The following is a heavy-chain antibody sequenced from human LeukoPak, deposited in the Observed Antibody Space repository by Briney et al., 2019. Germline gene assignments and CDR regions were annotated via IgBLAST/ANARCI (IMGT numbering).Heavy chain of an antibody. CDR2: IYSGGAT. CDR1: GFTVTTSY. J-gene: IGHJ4*02. Sequence: PGGSLRLSCAASGFTVTTSYMSWFRQAPGKGLEWVSIIYSGGATYYAASVKGRFAISRDNSKNTLYLQMNGLRPEDTAIYYCARQAAAAXPFHYWGQGXLVTXSS. CDR3: ARQAAAAXPFHY. D-gene: IGHD6-13*01. V-gene: IGHV3-66*02.